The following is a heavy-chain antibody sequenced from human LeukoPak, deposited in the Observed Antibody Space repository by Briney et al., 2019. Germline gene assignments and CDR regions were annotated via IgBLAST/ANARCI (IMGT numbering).Heavy chain of an antibody. J-gene: IGHJ4*02. Sequence: PGGSLRLSCAASRFTFSNYAMNWVRQAPGKGLEWVSGISGSGGSIYYADSVKGRFTISRDNAKNTLYLQMNSLRAEDTAIYYCARAMMVVANLWGVFDYWGQGALVTVSS. CDR2: ISGSGGSI. CDR1: RFTFSNYA. D-gene: IGHD3-22*01. CDR3: ARAMMVVANLWGVFDY. V-gene: IGHV3-23*01.